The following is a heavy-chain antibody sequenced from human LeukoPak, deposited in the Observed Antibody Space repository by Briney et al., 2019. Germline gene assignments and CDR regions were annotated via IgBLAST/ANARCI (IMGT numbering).Heavy chain of an antibody. V-gene: IGHV4-4*02. J-gene: IGHJ4*02. D-gene: IGHD5-12*01. CDR2: IYHSGST. CDR3: GASGYDPSPFDY. Sequence: PSETLSLTCAVSGGSISSSNWWSWVRQPPGKGLEWIGEIYHSGSTNYNPSLKSRVTISVDKSKNQFSLKLSSVTAADTAVYYCGASGYDPSPFDYWGQGTLVTVSS. CDR1: GGSISSSNW.